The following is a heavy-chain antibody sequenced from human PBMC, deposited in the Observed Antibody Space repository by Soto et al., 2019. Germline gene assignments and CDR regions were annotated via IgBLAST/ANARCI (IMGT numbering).Heavy chain of an antibody. J-gene: IGHJ5*02. V-gene: IGHV3-23*01. CDR3: TKDQGGYCSSSNCYWLDP. CDR2: ISGSGGNT. D-gene: IGHD2-2*01. Sequence: GGSLRLSCAASGFTFSSYAMTWVRQAPGKGLGWVSTISGSGGNTYYADSVEGRFTISRDNSRNTLYLQMNSLRAEDTAVYYCTKDQGGYCSSSNCYWLDPWGQGILVTVSS. CDR1: GFTFSSYA.